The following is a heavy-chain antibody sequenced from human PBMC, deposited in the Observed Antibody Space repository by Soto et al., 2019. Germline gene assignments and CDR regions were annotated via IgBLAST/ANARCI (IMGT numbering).Heavy chain of an antibody. CDR2: ITHIFGTA. V-gene: IGHV1-69*01. D-gene: IGHD5-18*01. CDR1: GGTFSSYA. CDR3: ASPPGRDSYCQFDD. J-gene: IGHJ4*02. Sequence: QVQLVQSGAEVKKPGSSVKVSCKASGGTFSSYAISWGRQAPGQGLEWMGGITHIFGTANYAQKFQSRVKITADESTSTAYMELSSLRSEDTAVYYCASPPGRDSYCQFDDWGQGTLVTVSS.